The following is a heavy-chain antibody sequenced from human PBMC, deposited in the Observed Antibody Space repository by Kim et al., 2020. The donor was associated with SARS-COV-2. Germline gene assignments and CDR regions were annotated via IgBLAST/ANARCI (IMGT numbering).Heavy chain of an antibody. Sequence: GGSLRLSCAASGFTFDDYGMSWVRQAPGKGLEWVSGINWNGGSTGYADSVKGRFTISRDNAKNSLYLQMNSLRAEDTALYHCARAPDIVVVVAENRRMDVWGQGTTVTVSS. V-gene: IGHV3-20*01. D-gene: IGHD2-15*01. CDR1: GFTFDDYG. CDR3: ARAPDIVVVVAENRRMDV. J-gene: IGHJ6*02. CDR2: INWNGGST.